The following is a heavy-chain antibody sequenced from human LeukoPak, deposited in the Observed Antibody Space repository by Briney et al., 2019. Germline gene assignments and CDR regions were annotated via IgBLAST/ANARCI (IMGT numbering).Heavy chain of an antibody. CDR2: IYPGDSDT. CDR1: GYSFINYW. CDR3: ARQGIPAPEAATRDY. J-gene: IGHJ4*02. V-gene: IGHV5-51*01. D-gene: IGHD6-13*01. Sequence: GESLRISCKGSGYSFINYWIGWVRQMPGKGLEWMGIIYPGDSDTRYSPSFQGQVTISADKSISTAYLQWSSLKASDTAMYYCARQGIPAPEAATRDYWGQGTLVTVSS.